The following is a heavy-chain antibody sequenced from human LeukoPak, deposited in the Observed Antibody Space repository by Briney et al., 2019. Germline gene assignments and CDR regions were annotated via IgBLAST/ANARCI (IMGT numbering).Heavy chain of an antibody. CDR1: GFTFSSYA. Sequence: PGGSLRLSCAASGFTFSSYAMSWVRQAPGKGLEWVAFIRFDGSDKYYADSVKGRFTISRDNSKNTLYLQMNSLRTEDTAVYYCAKGTGGYGSGTYLTFDYRGRGTLVSVSS. D-gene: IGHD3-10*01. CDR3: AKGTGGYGSGTYLTFDY. CDR2: IRFDGSDK. V-gene: IGHV3-30*02. J-gene: IGHJ4*02.